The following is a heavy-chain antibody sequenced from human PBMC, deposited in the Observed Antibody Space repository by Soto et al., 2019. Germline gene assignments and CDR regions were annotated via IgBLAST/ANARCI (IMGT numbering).Heavy chain of an antibody. D-gene: IGHD6-13*01. Sequence: SQTLSLTCAISGDSVSSNSAAWNWIRQSPSRGLEWPGRTYYRSKWYNDYAVSVKSRITINPDTSKNQFSLQLNSVTPEGTAVYYCASSGSSRPYFDYWGQGTLVTVSS. V-gene: IGHV6-1*01. J-gene: IGHJ4*02. CDR3: ASSGSSRPYFDY. CDR1: GDSVSSNSAA. CDR2: TYYRSKWYN.